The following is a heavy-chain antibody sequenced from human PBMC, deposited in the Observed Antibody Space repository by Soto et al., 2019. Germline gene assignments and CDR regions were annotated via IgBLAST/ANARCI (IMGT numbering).Heavy chain of an antibody. Sequence: ASVKVSCKASGYTFTGHYMHWVRQAPGQGLEWMGWINPNSGGTNYTQKFQGRVTMTRDTSISTAYMELSRLRSDDTAVYYCGRTGNLDYFDYWGQGTLVTVSS. V-gene: IGHV1-2*02. J-gene: IGHJ4*02. D-gene: IGHD1-1*01. CDR2: INPNSGGT. CDR3: GRTGNLDYFDY. CDR1: GYTFTGHY.